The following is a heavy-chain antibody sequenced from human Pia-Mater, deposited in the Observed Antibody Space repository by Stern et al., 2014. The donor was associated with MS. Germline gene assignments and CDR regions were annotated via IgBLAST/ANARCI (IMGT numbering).Heavy chain of an antibody. V-gene: IGHV4-39*02. CDR1: GGSITNRDY. CDR3: ARGVTAVTNYVPNWCFDL. Sequence: QLQLQESGPGLVKPSETLSLTCTVSGGSITNRDYWGWIRQSPGKGLEWIGSVYYSGITYYRPSLKRRATLSIDKSRNQFFLRLISGTATDTAVYFCARGVTAVTNYVPNWCFDLWGRGTLVTVSS. D-gene: IGHD4-11*01. CDR2: VYYSGIT. J-gene: IGHJ2*01.